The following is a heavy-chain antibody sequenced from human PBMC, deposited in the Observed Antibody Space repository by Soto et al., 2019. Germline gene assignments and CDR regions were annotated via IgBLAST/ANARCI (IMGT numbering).Heavy chain of an antibody. D-gene: IGHD5-12*01. J-gene: IGHJ3*01. CDR3: AKEKSVTDSGYDAFDV. CDR1: GFAFNSYE. CDR2: VNTGNTK. Sequence: LSLSCAASGFAFNSYEMDWVRQAPGKGLEWVAYVNTGNTKFYADSVKGRFTISRDNAKNSLYLEMNNLRAEDTAIYYCAKEKSVTDSGYDAFDVWGQGTMVTVSS. V-gene: IGHV3-48*03.